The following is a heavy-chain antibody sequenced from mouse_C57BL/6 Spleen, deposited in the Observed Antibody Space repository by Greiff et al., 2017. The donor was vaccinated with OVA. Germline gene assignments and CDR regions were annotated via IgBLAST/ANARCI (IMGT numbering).Heavy chain of an antibody. CDR2: ISDGGSYT. CDR3: ARDGYSLVAMDY. CDR1: GFTFSSYA. Sequence: EVQGVESGGGLVKPGGSLKLSCAASGFTFSSYAMSWVRQTPEKRLEWVATISDGGSYTYYPDNVKGRFTISRDNAKNNLYLQMSHLKSEDTAMYYCARDGYSLVAMDYWGQGTSVTVSS. J-gene: IGHJ4*01. V-gene: IGHV5-4*01. D-gene: IGHD1-1*02.